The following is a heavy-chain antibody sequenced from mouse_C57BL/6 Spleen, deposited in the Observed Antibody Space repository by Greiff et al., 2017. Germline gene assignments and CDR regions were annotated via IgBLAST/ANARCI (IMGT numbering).Heavy chain of an antibody. CDR3: ARLHYYGSQDFDY. V-gene: IGHV1-42*01. CDR2: INPSTGGT. D-gene: IGHD1-1*01. J-gene: IGHJ2*01. CDR1: GYSFTGYY. Sequence: EVTLQESGPELVKPGASVKISCKASGYSFTGYYMNWVKQSPEKSLEWIGEINPSTGGTTYNQKFKAKATLTVDKSSSTAYMQLKSLTSEDSAVYYCARLHYYGSQDFDYWGQGTTLTVSA.